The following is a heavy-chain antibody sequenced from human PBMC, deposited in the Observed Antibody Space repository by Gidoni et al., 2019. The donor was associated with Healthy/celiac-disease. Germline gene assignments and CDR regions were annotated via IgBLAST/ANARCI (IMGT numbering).Heavy chain of an antibody. CDR1: GYTFTGYY. V-gene: IGHV1-2*02. CDR3: ARGEIQWLVSPPDDY. Sequence: VQLVQSGAEVTTPGASVKVSCKASGYTFTGYYMHWVRQAPGQGLVWMGWINPNSGGTNYAQKLQGRVTMTRDTSISTAYMELSRLRSDDTAVYYCARGEIQWLVSPPDDYWGQGTLVTVSS. D-gene: IGHD6-19*01. CDR2: INPNSGGT. J-gene: IGHJ4*02.